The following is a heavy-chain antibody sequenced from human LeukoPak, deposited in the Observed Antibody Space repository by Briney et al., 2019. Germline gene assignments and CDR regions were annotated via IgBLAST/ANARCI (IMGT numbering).Heavy chain of an antibody. V-gene: IGHV3-30*18. D-gene: IGHD6-13*01. CDR2: LSYDGSNK. J-gene: IGHJ4*02. CDR3: AKDLDIGAAAYIFDY. CDR1: GFTLRSYG. Sequence: GRSLRLSCAASGFTLRSYGMHWVRQAPGKGLEWVAVLSYDGSNKYYADSVKGRFTISRDNSKNTLYLQMNSLRAEDTAVYYCAKDLDIGAAAYIFDYWGQGTLVTVSS.